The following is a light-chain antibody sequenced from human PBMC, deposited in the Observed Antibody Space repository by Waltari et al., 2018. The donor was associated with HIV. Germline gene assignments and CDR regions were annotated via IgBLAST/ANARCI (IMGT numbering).Light chain of an antibody. CDR2: GNT. Sequence: QSVLTQPPSASGTPGQRVTIPCSGRTSNIGSNTVNWYQQLPGTAPKLLIYGNTQRPSGVPDRFSGSKSGTSASLAISGLQSEDEADYYCAAWDDSLNGEVVFGGGTKLTVL. V-gene: IGLV1-44*01. CDR1: TSNIGSNT. J-gene: IGLJ2*01. CDR3: AAWDDSLNGEVV.